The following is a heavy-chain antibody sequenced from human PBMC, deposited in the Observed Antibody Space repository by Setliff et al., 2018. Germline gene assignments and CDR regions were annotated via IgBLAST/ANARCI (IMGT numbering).Heavy chain of an antibody. CDR1: GFTFSSYS. Sequence: GGSLRLSCGASGFTFSSYSMNWVRQAPGKGPEWVSYISSSSRTIYYADSVKGRFTISRDNAKNSLYLQMNSLRAEDTAVYYCARLSYRGQGTLVTVSS. V-gene: IGHV3-48*04. CDR3: ARLSY. J-gene: IGHJ4*02. CDR2: ISSSSRTI.